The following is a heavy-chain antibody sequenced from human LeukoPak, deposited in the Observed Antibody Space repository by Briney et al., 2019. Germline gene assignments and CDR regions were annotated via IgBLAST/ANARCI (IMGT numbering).Heavy chain of an antibody. CDR1: GFTFSSNY. D-gene: IGHD3-10*01. J-gene: IGHJ4*02. V-gene: IGHV3-53*01. CDR2: IYSGGST. CDR3: ARSGLWFGELLDY. Sequence: GGSLRLSCAASGFTFSSNYMSWVRQAPGKGLEWVSVIYSGGSTYYADSVRGRFTISRDNSKNTLYLQMNSLRAEDTAVYYCARSGLWFGELLDYWGQGTLVTVSS.